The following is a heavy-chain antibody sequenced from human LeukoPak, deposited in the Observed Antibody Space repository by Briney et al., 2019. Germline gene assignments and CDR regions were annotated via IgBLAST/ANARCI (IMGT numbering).Heavy chain of an antibody. CDR3: ARPLKYYDILTGYHNYYYSMDV. J-gene: IGHJ6*02. CDR2: IYPGDSDT. V-gene: IGHV5-51*01. Sequence: GESLKISCKGSGYSFTSFWIGWVCQTPGKGLEWMGIIYPGDSDTRYSPSFQGQVTISADKSISTAYLQWSSLKASDTAMYYCARPLKYYDILTGYHNYYYSMDVWGQGTTVTVSS. CDR1: GYSFTSFW. D-gene: IGHD3-9*01.